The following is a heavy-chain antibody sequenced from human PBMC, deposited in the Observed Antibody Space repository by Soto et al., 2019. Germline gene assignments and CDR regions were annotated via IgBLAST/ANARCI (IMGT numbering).Heavy chain of an antibody. CDR3: ARGGLRTGPQIYNWFAP. J-gene: IGHJ5*02. V-gene: IGHV1-46*03. D-gene: IGHD1-1*01. CDR1: GYTFTSYY. Sequence: GASVKVSCKASGYTFTSYYMHWVRQAPGQGLEWMGIINPSGGSTSYAQKFQGRVTMTRDTSTSTVYMELSSLRSEDTAVYYCARGGLRTGPQIYNWFAPWGQGTLVTVSS. CDR2: INPSGGST.